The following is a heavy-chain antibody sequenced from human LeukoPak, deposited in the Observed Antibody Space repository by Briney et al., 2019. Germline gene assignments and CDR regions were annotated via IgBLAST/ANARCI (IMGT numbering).Heavy chain of an antibody. Sequence: GGSLRLACAASGFTFSSYSMNWVSQAPGKGLEWVPSISSSSSYIYYADSVKGRFTISRDNAKNSLYLQMNSLSADDTAVYYCARGVDSAIASNWYFDLWRRGTLVTVSS. V-gene: IGHV3-21*01. CDR1: GFTFSSYS. D-gene: IGHD6-13*01. CDR3: ARGVDSAIASNWYFDL. CDR2: ISSSSSYI. J-gene: IGHJ2*01.